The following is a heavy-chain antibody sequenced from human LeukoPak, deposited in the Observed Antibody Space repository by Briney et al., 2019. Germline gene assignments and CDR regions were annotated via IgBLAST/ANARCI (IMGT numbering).Heavy chain of an antibody. V-gene: IGHV3-23*01. CDR2: ISGSGGSR. J-gene: IGHJ4*02. CDR1: GFTFSSYA. Sequence: GGSLRLSCAASGFTFSSYAMSWVRQAPGKGLEWVSAISGSGGSRYSADSVKGRFTISRDNSKNTLYLQMNSLRAEDTAIYYCAKDLYYYGSGNYIDYWGQGALVTVSS. D-gene: IGHD3-10*01. CDR3: AKDLYYYGSGNYIDY.